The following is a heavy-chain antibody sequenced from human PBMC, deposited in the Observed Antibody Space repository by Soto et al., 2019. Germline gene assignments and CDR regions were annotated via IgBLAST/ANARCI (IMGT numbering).Heavy chain of an antibody. V-gene: IGHV4-34*01. D-gene: IGHD3-10*01. J-gene: IGHJ6*01. CDR2: INHSGST. Sequence: PSETLSLTCAFYGGSFSVYYWSWIRQPPGKGLEWIGEINHSGSTNYNPSLKSRVTISVDTSKNQFSLKLSSVTAADTAVYYCARQGGSSGSYYSRVNYGMDVWGQGTTVTVSS. CDR3: ARQGGSSGSYYSRVNYGMDV. CDR1: GGSFSVYY.